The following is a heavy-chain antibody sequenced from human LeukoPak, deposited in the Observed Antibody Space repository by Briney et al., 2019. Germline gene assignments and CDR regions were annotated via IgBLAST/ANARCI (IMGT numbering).Heavy chain of an antibody. V-gene: IGHV4-59*01. D-gene: IGHD3-3*01. J-gene: IGHJ4*02. CDR3: ARDRQYYEFWSGYYSI. CDR1: GGSISSYY. Sequence: SETLSLTCTVSGGSISSYYWSWIRQPPGKGLEWIGYIYYSRSTNYNPSLKSRVTISVDTSKNQFSLKLSSVTAADTAVYYCARDRQYYEFWSGYYSIWGQGTLVTVSS. CDR2: IYYSRST.